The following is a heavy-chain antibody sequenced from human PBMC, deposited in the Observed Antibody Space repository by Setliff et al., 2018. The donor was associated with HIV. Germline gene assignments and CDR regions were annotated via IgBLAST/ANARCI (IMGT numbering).Heavy chain of an antibody. CDR3: ARSVTWSRYCSGVSCPLDAFDL. Sequence: GGSLRLSCAASGFTFSDFGMNWVRQAPGKGLEWVSGISGSGAGTYYADSVKGRFTISRDNSKNTLFLLMNSLRAEDTAVYYCARSVTWSRYCSGVSCPLDAFDLWGQGTMVTVSS. CDR1: GFTFSDFG. D-gene: IGHD2-15*01. V-gene: IGHV3-23*01. CDR2: ISGSGAGT. J-gene: IGHJ3*01.